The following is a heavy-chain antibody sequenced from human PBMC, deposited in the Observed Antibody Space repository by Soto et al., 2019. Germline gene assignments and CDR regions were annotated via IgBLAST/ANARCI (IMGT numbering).Heavy chain of an antibody. J-gene: IGHJ4*02. CDR2: IIPIFGTA. CDR3: ARGWGYDSNDYYYAY. Sequence: QVQLVQSGAEVRKPGSSVKVSCKASGGTFSRHAISWVRQAPGQGLEWMGGIIPIFGTANHAQKFQGRVTIIADASTSTVYMELSSLRCEDTAMYYCARGWGYDSNDYYYAYWGQGTLVIVSS. D-gene: IGHD3-22*01. V-gene: IGHV1-69*01. CDR1: GGTFSRHA.